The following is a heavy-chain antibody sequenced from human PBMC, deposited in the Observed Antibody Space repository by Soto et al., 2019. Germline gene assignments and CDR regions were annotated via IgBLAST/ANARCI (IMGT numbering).Heavy chain of an antibody. J-gene: IGHJ4*02. CDR1: GGTFSSYT. V-gene: IGHV1-69*08. Sequence: QVQLVQSGAEVKKPGSSVKVSCKASGGTFSSYTISWVRQAPGPGLEWMGRIIPILGIANYAQKLQGRVPTTAEKSTRTDYMGRSSLRSEDTAVYYCARDPRLEWLGYWGKGTLVTVSS. D-gene: IGHD3-3*01. CDR2: IIPILGIA. CDR3: ARDPRLEWLGY.